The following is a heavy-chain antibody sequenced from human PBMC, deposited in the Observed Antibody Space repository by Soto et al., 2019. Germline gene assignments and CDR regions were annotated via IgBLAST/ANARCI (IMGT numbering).Heavy chain of an antibody. J-gene: IGHJ6*03. V-gene: IGHV3-23*01. Sequence: PGGSLRLSCAASGFTFSSYAMSWVRQAPGKGLEWVSAISGSGGSTYYADSVKGRFTISRDNSKNTLYLQMNSLRAEDTAVYYCATYCTNGVCSIYYYYYMDVWGKGTTVTVSS. D-gene: IGHD2-8*01. CDR1: GFTFSSYA. CDR2: ISGSGGST. CDR3: ATYCTNGVCSIYYYYYMDV.